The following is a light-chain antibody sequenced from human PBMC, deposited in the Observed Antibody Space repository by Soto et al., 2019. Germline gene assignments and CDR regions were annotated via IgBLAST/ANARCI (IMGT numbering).Light chain of an antibody. CDR1: ESIRNN. Sequence: DIQMTQSPSSLSASVGDRVTITCRASESIRNNLNWYQQKPGKATKLLIYAASTLQSGVPSRFSGGGSGTNFTLTIGSLQPEDFTTYYCQQTYSTPRGAFGQGTKVDIK. CDR3: QQTYSTPRGA. J-gene: IGKJ1*01. CDR2: AAS. V-gene: IGKV1-39*01.